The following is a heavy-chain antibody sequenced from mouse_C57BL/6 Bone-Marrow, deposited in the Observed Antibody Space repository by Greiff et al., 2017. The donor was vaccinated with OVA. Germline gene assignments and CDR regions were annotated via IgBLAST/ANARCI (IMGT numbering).Heavy chain of an antibody. CDR3: AREDYYSYYFDD. D-gene: IGHD1-1*01. J-gene: IGHJ2*01. V-gene: IGHV1-81*01. CDR2: IYPRSGNT. Sequence: VQLQQSGAELARPGASVKLSCKASGYTFTSYGISWVKQRTGQGLEWIGEIYPRSGNTYYNEKFKGKATLTADKSSSTAYMELRSLTSEDSAVYFCAREDYYSYYFDDWGQGTTLTVSS. CDR1: GYTFTSYG.